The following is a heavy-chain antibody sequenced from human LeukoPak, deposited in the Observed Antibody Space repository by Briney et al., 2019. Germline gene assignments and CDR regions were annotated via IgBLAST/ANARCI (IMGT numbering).Heavy chain of an antibody. Sequence: PGGSLRLSCAASGFTFSSYAMSWVRQAPGKGLEWVSAISGSGGSTYYADSVKGRFTISRDNSKNTLYLQMKSLRAEDTAVYYCAKDKKGGGYEFDYWGQGTLVTVSS. V-gene: IGHV3-23*01. CDR3: AKDKKGGGYEFDY. J-gene: IGHJ4*02. CDR1: GFTFSSYA. D-gene: IGHD5-12*01. CDR2: ISGSGGST.